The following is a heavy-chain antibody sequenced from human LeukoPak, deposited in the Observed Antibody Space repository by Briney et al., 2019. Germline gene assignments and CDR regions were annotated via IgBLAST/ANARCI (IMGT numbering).Heavy chain of an antibody. CDR1: GYTLTELS. CDR2: FDPKDGET. V-gene: IGHV1-24*01. J-gene: IGHJ3*02. CDR3: ATDKVGPDAFDI. D-gene: IGHD1-26*01. Sequence: ASVEVSCKVSGYTLTELSMHWVRQAPGKGLEWMGGFDPKDGETIYAQKVQGRVTMTEDTSTDTAYMELSSLRSEDTAVYYCATDKVGPDAFDIWGQGTMVTVSS.